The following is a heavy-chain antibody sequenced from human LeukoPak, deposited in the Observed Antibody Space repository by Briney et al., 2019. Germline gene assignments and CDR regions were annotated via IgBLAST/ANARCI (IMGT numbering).Heavy chain of an antibody. CDR3: ARATRYSSSWYGGDY. V-gene: IGHV1-18*01. J-gene: IGHJ4*02. CDR2: ISAYNGNT. CDR1: AYIFTRYR. Sequence: ASVKVSCKSSAYIFTRYRNSWLRQAPGQGLEWMGWISAYNGNTNYAQKLQGRVTMTTDTYTSTAYMELRTLRCDGACVYYCARATRYSSSWYGGDYWGQGTLVTVSS. D-gene: IGHD6-13*01.